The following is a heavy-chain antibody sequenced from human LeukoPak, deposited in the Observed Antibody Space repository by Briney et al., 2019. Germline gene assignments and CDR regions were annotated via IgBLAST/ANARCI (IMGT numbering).Heavy chain of an antibody. CDR3: ARDRTTLTLFDY. Sequence: GGPLRLSCAASGFTFTSVWMHWFRQVPGRGLVWISRISMDGEITEYADSVKCRFTISRANAKNTLYLQMISLRAADAAVYNSARDRTTLTLFDYWGQGALVPVS. D-gene: IGHD4-17*01. CDR2: ISMDGEIT. V-gene: IGHV3-74*03. J-gene: IGHJ4*02. CDR1: GFTFTSVW.